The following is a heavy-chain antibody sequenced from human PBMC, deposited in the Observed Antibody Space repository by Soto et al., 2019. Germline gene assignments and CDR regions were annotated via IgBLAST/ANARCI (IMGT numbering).Heavy chain of an antibody. CDR1: GGTFSNYS. J-gene: IGHJ5*02. V-gene: IGHV1-69*13. D-gene: IGHD2-15*01. Sequence: GASVKVSCKASGGTFSNYSITWVRQAPGQGLEWLGRIIPIFGTTDYAQKFQDRVTITADESTTTAYMELSSLRSDDTAVYYCAKDGGREGYFGNWFDPWGQGTLVTVSS. CDR3: AKDGGREGYFGNWFDP. CDR2: IIPIFGTT.